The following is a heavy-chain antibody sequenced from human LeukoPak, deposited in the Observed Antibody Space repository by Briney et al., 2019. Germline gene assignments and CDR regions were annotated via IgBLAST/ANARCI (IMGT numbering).Heavy chain of an antibody. CDR3: ATRYSSSWDDAFDI. J-gene: IGHJ3*02. D-gene: IGHD6-13*01. Sequence: SETLSLTCTVSGRSISSYYWSWIRQPPGKGLEWIGYIYYSGSTNYNPSLKSRVTISVDTSKNQFYLKLSSVTAAATAVYYCATRYSSSWDDAFDIWGQGTMVTVSS. V-gene: IGHV4-59*01. CDR2: IYYSGST. CDR1: GRSISSYY.